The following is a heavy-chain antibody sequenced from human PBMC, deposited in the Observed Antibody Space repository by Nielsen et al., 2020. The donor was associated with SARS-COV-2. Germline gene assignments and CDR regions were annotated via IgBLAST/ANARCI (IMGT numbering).Heavy chain of an antibody. CDR3: ARSKRAMIVVVITTYRRYYMDV. CDR1: GYSFTSYW. V-gene: IGHV5-10-1*01. D-gene: IGHD3-22*01. J-gene: IGHJ6*03. CDR2: IDPSDSYT. Sequence: GESLKISCKGSGYSFTSYWISWVRQMPGKGLEWMGRIDPSDSYTNYSPSFQGHVTISADKSISTAYLQWSSLKASDTAMYYCARSKRAMIVVVITTYRRYYMDVWGKGTTVTVSS.